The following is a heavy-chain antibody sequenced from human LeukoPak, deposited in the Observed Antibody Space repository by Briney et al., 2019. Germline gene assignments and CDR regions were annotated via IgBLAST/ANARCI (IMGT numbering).Heavy chain of an antibody. V-gene: IGHV4-39*01. CDR2: IFYTGKI. Sequence: SETLSLTCDVSGDSITTEYYWWGWLRQPPGKGLEWIAIIFYTGKIHDNPSLRNRISMSVDTSKDQFSLRLSAVTAADTGVYYCARQLGVGVWALDRWGQGTLVTVSS. J-gene: IGHJ4*02. D-gene: IGHD3-16*01. CDR3: ARQLGVGVWALDR. CDR1: GDSITTEYYW.